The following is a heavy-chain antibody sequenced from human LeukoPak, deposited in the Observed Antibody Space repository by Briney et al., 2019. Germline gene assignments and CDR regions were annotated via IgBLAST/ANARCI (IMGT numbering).Heavy chain of an antibody. J-gene: IGHJ5*02. D-gene: IGHD1-26*01. CDR3: AKDLLRFHVTGYYGPQWFDP. V-gene: IGHV3-23*01. CDR1: GFTFSSCV. CDR2: ISGGGGTT. Sequence: GGSLRLSCAASGFTFSSCVMNWVRQAPGKGLEWVSLISGGGGTTFYADSVEGRFTISRDNSMGTVHLQMNSLRVEDTAIYYCAKDLLRFHVTGYYGPQWFDPWGQGTLVTVSS.